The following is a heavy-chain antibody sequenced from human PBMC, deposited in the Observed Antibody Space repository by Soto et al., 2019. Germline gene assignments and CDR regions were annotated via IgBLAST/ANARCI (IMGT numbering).Heavy chain of an antibody. CDR3: ARAPWWTYKFVLGDY. CDR2: ISAYNGNT. V-gene: IGHV1-18*01. Sequence: QVQLVQSGAEVKKPGASVKVSCKASGYTFTSYGISWVRQAPGQGLEWMGWISAYNGNTNYAQKLQGRVTMPTDTSTSTAYMELGRLRSDDTAVYYCARAPWWTYKFVLGDYWGQGTLVTVSS. D-gene: IGHD2-8*02. CDR1: GYTFTSYG. J-gene: IGHJ4*02.